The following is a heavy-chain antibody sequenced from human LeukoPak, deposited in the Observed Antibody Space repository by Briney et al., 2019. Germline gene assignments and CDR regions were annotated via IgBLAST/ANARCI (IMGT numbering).Heavy chain of an antibody. J-gene: IGHJ4*02. CDR2: INHSGNT. V-gene: IGHV4-34*01. Sequence: PSETLSLICAGCGGSFSGDYWSWIRQPPGKGLQWIGEINHSGNTNNNPSLKSRVTMSVDTSKNQLSLNLTSVTAADTAVYYCARVHGHNLGTLDYWGQGILVTVSS. CDR3: ARVHGHNLGTLDY. D-gene: IGHD5-24*01. CDR1: GGSFSGDY.